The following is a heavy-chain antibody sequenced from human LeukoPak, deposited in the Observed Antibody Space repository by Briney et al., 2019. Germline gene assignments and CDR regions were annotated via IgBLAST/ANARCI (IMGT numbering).Heavy chain of an antibody. Sequence: GGSLRLSCAATGFTVSSNYMSWVRQAPGKGLEWVSVIYSGGSTYYADSVKGRFTISRDNSKNTLYLQMNSLRAEDTAVYYCAGGYSSRYFDYWGQGTLVTVSS. CDR2: IYSGGST. J-gene: IGHJ4*02. D-gene: IGHD6-13*01. V-gene: IGHV3-66*01. CDR1: GFTVSSNY. CDR3: AGGYSSRYFDY.